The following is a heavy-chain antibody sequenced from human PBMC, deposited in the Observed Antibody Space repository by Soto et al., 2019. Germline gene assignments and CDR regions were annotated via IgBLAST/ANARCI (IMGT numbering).Heavy chain of an antibody. J-gene: IGHJ4*02. CDR2: ISYDGSNK. CDR1: GFTFINYA. D-gene: IGHD4-17*01. CDR3: ARDQVKGTMTIL. V-gene: IGHV3-30-3*01. Sequence: GGSLRLSCAASGFTFINYAMHWVRQAPGKGLEWVAVISYDGSNKYYADSVKGRFTISRDNSKNTMYLQMNSLSAEDTAVYHCARDQVKGTMTILWGQGTMVTVSS.